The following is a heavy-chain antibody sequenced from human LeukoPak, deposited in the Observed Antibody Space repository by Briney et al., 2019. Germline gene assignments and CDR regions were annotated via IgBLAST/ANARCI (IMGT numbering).Heavy chain of an antibody. CDR2: FDPEDGET. D-gene: IGHD1-26*01. CDR3: ATVPAGELGGNFDY. V-gene: IGHV1-24*01. Sequence: GASVKVSCKXSGYTLTELSMHWVRQAPGKGLEWMGVFDPEDGETIYAQKFQGRVTMTEDTSTDTAYMELSSLRSEDTAVYYCATVPAGELGGNFDYWGQGTLVTVSS. J-gene: IGHJ4*02. CDR1: GYTLTELS.